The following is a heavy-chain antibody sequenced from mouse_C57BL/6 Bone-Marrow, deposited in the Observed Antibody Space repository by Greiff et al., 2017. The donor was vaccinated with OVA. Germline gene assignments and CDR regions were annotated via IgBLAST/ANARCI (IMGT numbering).Heavy chain of an antibody. CDR3: ARGPIYGNFYYYAMDY. V-gene: IGHV1-50*01. Sequence: QVQLQQPGAELVKPGASVKLSCKASGYTFTSYWMQWVKQRPGQGLEWIGEIDPSDSYTNSNQKFKGKATLTVDTSSSTAYMQLSSLTSEDSAVYYCARGPIYGNFYYYAMDYWGQGTSVTVSS. D-gene: IGHD2-1*01. CDR2: IDPSDSYT. J-gene: IGHJ4*01. CDR1: GYTFTSYW.